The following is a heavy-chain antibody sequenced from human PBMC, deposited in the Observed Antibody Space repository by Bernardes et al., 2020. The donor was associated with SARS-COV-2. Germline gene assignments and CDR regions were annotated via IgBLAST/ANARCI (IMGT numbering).Heavy chain of an antibody. CDR1: GYSLTRYW. J-gene: IGHJ4*02. CDR2: IDPSDPYP. V-gene: IGHV5-10-1*01. Sequence: GASLKTSRQGPGYSLTRYWSRWVRPIPGKGPEWMGRIDPSDPYPNYTPSFQGHVTISADKSISTAYLQWSSLKASDTAMYYCARHSGSALYYGSASLGYWGQGTLVTVSS. CDR3: ARHSGSALYYGSASLGY. D-gene: IGHD3-10*01.